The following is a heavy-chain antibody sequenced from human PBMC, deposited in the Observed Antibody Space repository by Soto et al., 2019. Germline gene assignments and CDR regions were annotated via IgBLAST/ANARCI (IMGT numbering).Heavy chain of an antibody. CDR3: AKDENYYYYGMDV. J-gene: IGHJ6*02. CDR1: GFTFSSYS. V-gene: IGHV3-23*01. CDR2: ISSSSNT. Sequence: PGGSLRLSCAASGFTFSSYSMNWVRQAPGKGLECFSSISSSSNTYYADSVKGRFTISRDNSKNTLYLQMNSLRAEDTAVYYCAKDENYYYYGMDVWGQGTTVTVSS.